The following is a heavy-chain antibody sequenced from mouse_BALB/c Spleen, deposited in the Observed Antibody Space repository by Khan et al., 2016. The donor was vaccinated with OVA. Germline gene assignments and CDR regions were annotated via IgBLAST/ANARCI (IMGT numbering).Heavy chain of an antibody. CDR3: ARSLYYSYRYALDF. Sequence: EVQLQESGPGLVKPSQSLSLTCTVTGYSITSDYAWNWIRQFPGNKLEWMGYISSTGSTSYNPSLKSRISITRDTSKNQFFLQLKSVTTEDTATYYCARSLYYSYRYALDFWGRGTSVTVSS. CDR1: GYSITSDYA. V-gene: IGHV3-2*02. D-gene: IGHD2-12*01. J-gene: IGHJ4*01. CDR2: ISSTGST.